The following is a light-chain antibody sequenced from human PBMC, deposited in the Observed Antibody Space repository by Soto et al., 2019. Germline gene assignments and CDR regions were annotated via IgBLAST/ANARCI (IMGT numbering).Light chain of an antibody. CDR2: LGC. J-gene: IGKJ2*01. CDR3: MQALQTPYT. V-gene: IGKV2-28*01. CDR1: QSLLHSNGYNY. Sequence: DIVMTQSPLSLPVTPGEPASISCRSSQSLLHSNGYNYLDWYLQKPGQSPQLLIYLGCNRASGVPDRVSGSGSGTDFTLKISRVEAEDVGVYYCMQALQTPYTFGQGTKLEIK.